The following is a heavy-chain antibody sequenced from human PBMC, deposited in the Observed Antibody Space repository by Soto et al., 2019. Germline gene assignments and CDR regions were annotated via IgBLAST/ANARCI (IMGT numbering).Heavy chain of an antibody. CDR2: IYYSGST. D-gene: IGHD5-12*01. J-gene: IGHJ4*02. CDR3: ARAQYNGYQFDS. CDR1: GGSISSGNYF. V-gene: IGHV4-31*11. Sequence: QVQLHESGPGLVRPSQTLSLTCAVSGGSISSGNYFWSWIRQHPGKGLEWIGYIYYSGSTFYNPSLKSRLTMSVDTSKNEFSLKLNSVTAADTAVYYCARAQYNGYQFDSWGQGTLVTVSS.